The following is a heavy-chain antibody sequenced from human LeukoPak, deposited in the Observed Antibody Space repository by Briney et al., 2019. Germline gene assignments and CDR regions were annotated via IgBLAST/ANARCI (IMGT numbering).Heavy chain of an antibody. D-gene: IGHD4-11*01. J-gene: IGHJ6*03. Sequence: GGSLRLSCAASGFTFSSHWMHWVRQAPGKGLVWVSRINSDGSRTNFADSVKDRFTISRDNSKNTLYLQMNSLRAEDTAVYYCARDSHDYSNYYYYMDVWGKGTTVTVSS. CDR2: INSDGSRT. V-gene: IGHV3-74*01. CDR1: GFTFSSHW. CDR3: ARDSHDYSNYYYYMDV.